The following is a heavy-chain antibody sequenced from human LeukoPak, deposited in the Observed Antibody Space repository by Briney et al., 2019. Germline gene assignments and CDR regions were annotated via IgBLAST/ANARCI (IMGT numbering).Heavy chain of an antibody. CDR1: GFTFSSYA. Sequence: PGGSLRLSCAASGFTFSSYAMSWVRQAPGKGLEWVSAISGSGGSTYYEDSVKGRFTISRDNSKNTLYLQMNSLRAEDTAVYYCAKEGKDCSSTSCYTGKDVWGKGTTVTVSS. CDR2: ISGSGGST. J-gene: IGHJ6*04. CDR3: AKEGKDCSSTSCYTGKDV. D-gene: IGHD2-2*01. V-gene: IGHV3-23*01.